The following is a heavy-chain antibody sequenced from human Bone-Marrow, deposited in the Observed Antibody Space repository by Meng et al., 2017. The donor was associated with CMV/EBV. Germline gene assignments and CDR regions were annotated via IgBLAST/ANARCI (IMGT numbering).Heavy chain of an antibody. CDR1: VESLSAYS. Sequence: SETLSLTCAVYVESLSAYSWSWIRQSPGKGLECIGYVHYSGSTNYNPSLRSRATISVDTSKNQFSLKLRSVTAADTAVYYCARGTPRGDCDFWGQGNLVTVSS. CDR2: VHYSGST. V-gene: IGHV4-59*01. CDR3: ARGTPRGDCDF. J-gene: IGHJ4*02. D-gene: IGHD2-21*01.